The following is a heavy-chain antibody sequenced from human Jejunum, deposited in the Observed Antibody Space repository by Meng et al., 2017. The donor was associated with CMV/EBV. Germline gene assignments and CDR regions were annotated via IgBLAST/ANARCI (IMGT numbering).Heavy chain of an antibody. Sequence: SFSDNYWGWIRQSPGKELEWIGEVTPSGTATYNPSLESRVTISRDTSKNQFSLRLTSVTVEDTAVYYCAGAPPVAAPGSYFDSWGQGAQVTVSS. J-gene: IGHJ4*02. CDR1: SFSDNY. V-gene: IGHV4-34*01. D-gene: IGHD1-14*01. CDR2: VTPSGTA. CDR3: AGAPPVAAPGSYFDS.